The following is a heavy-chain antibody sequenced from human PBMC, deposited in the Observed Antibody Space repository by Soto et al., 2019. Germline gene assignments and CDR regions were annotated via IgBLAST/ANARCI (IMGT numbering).Heavy chain of an antibody. Sequence: GASVKVSCKASGGSFTYTLSWVRQAPGQGLEWMGGIIPIFGTANYAPKFQGRVTITADESTKTAYMELSTLRSEDTTVYYCARLHSHGTYGMDVCGQGTTVTVYS. V-gene: IGHV1-69*13. CDR3: ARLHSHGTYGMDV. CDR1: GGSFTYT. CDR2: IIPIFGTA. D-gene: IGHD5-18*01. J-gene: IGHJ6*02.